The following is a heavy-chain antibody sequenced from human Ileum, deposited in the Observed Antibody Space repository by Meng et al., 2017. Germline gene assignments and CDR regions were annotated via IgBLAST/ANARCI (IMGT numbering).Heavy chain of an antibody. Sequence: QGRLQESGPGLVRPLETLSLPCTVSCGSVSSANVYWSWIRQTPGKGLEWIGYVYNTGNNNSNPSLRSRLTMSVDTSNSQFSLKLTSVTAADTAVYYCARGGGGGWPNWFDPWGQGTLVTVSS. CDR2: VYNTGNN. CDR1: CGSVSSANVY. V-gene: IGHV4-61*01. D-gene: IGHD6-19*01. J-gene: IGHJ5*02. CDR3: ARGGGGGWPNWFDP.